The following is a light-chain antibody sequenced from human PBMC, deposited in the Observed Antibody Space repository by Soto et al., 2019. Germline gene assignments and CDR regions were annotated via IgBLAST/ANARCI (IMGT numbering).Light chain of an antibody. J-gene: IGKJ1*01. V-gene: IGKV3-15*01. CDR2: GAS. CDR3: QQYNNWPGT. Sequence: EIVMTQSPATLSVSPGERATLSCRASQSVSSNLAWYQQKPGQAPRLLIYGASMRATGIPARFSGSGSGTEFTLTISSLQSEDFAVYFCQQYNNWPGTFGQGTKVEIK. CDR1: QSVSSN.